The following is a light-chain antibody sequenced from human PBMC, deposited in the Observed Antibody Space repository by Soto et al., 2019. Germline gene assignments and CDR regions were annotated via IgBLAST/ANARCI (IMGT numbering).Light chain of an antibody. CDR2: EVS. J-gene: IGLJ1*01. CDR3: SSYTASSTLV. V-gene: IGLV2-14*03. Sequence: QSALTQPASVSGSPGQSITISCTGTSSDVGGYNYVSWSQQHPGKAPKLLISEVSNRPSGVSNRFSGSKSGNTASLTISGLQADDEADYYCSSYTASSTLVFGTGTKVTVV. CDR1: SSDVGGYNY.